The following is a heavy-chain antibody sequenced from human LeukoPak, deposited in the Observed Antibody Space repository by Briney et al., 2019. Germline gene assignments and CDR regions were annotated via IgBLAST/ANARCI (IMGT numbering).Heavy chain of an antibody. Sequence: PGGSLRLSCAASGFTFSSYSMNWVRQAPGKGLEWVSSISSSSSYIYYADSVKGRFTISRDNAKNSLYLQMNSLRAEDTAVYYCARAEFPGPLTYSNSRYYYMDVWGKGTTVTVSS. J-gene: IGHJ6*03. D-gene: IGHD2/OR15-2a*01. CDR1: GFTFSSYS. CDR2: ISSSSSYI. CDR3: ARAEFPGPLTYSNSRYYYMDV. V-gene: IGHV3-21*01.